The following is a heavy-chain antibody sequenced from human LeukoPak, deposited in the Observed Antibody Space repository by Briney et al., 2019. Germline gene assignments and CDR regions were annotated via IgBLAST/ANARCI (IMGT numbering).Heavy chain of an antibody. Sequence: SETLSLTCAVYGVSFSGYYWSWIRQPPGKGLEWIGEINHSGSTNYNPSLKSRVTISVDTSKNQFSLKLSSVTAADTAVYYCASHSYGPDYWGQGTLVTVSS. J-gene: IGHJ4*02. CDR2: INHSGST. D-gene: IGHD5-18*01. CDR1: GVSFSGYY. CDR3: ASHSYGPDY. V-gene: IGHV4-34*01.